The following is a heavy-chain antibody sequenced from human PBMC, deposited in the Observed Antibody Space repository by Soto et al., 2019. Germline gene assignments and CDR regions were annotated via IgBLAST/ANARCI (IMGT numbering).Heavy chain of an antibody. CDR3: ARGGYYDSSGYYGY. Sequence: SGTLSLTCTVSGCSISSGAYCWSWIRQHPGKGLEWIGYIYYSGSTYYNPSLKSRVTISVDTSKNQFSLKLSSVTAADTAVYYCARGGYYDSSGYYGYWGQGTLVTVS. CDR2: IYYSGST. D-gene: IGHD3-22*01. J-gene: IGHJ4*02. V-gene: IGHV4-31*03. CDR1: GCSISSGAYC.